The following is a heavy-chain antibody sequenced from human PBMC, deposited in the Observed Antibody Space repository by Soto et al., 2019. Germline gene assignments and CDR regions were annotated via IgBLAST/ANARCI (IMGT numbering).Heavy chain of an antibody. CDR3: ARTENSGEIDY. Sequence: GGSLRLSCAASGFTFSSYGMHWVRQAPGKGLEWVAVIWYDGSNKYYADSVKGRFTISRDNSKNTLYLQMNSLRAEDTAVYYCARTENSGEIDYWGQGTLVTVSS. J-gene: IGHJ4*02. CDR2: IWYDGSNK. CDR1: GFTFSSYG. V-gene: IGHV3-33*01. D-gene: IGHD1-26*01.